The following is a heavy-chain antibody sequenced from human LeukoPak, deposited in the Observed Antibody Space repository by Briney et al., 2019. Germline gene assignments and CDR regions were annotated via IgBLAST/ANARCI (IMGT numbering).Heavy chain of an antibody. CDR3: ARAYCSSTSCYLASWYNWFDP. V-gene: IGHV1-8*01. Sequence: ASVKVSCNASGYTFTSYDINWVRQATGQGLEWMGWMNPNSGNTGYAQKFQGRVTMTRNTSISTAYMELSSLRSEDTAVYYCARAYCSSTSCYLASWYNWFDPWGQGTLVTVSS. J-gene: IGHJ5*02. CDR1: GYTFTSYD. D-gene: IGHD2-2*01. CDR2: MNPNSGNT.